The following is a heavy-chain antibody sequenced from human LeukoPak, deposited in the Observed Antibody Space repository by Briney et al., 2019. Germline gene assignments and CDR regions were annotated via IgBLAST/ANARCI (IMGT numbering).Heavy chain of an antibody. V-gene: IGHV3-7*01. CDR2: INQDGSEK. Sequence: GGSLRLSCAASGFPFSSYWMSWVRQAPGKGLEWVANINQDGSEKYYADSVKGRFTISRDNAENSLYLQINSLRADDTAVYYCTRDGVATIWGIIDYWGQGTLVTVSP. CDR3: TRDGVATIWGIIDY. CDR1: GFPFSSYW. D-gene: IGHD5-12*01. J-gene: IGHJ4*02.